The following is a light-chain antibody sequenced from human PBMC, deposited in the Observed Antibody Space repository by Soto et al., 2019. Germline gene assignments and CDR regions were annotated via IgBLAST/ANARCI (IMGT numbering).Light chain of an antibody. Sequence: QSVLTQPPSVSAAPGQKVIISCSGSSFNIGNNYVSWYQQLPGTAPKPLIYDNNKRPSGIPDRFSGSKSGTSATLAITGLQTADEADYYCGAWESSLNPYVFGTGTKVTVL. J-gene: IGLJ1*01. V-gene: IGLV1-51*01. CDR3: GAWESSLNPYV. CDR2: DNN. CDR1: SFNIGNNY.